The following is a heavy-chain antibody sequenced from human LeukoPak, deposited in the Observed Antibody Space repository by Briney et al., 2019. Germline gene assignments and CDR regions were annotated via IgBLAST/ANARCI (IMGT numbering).Heavy chain of an antibody. J-gene: IGHJ4*02. Sequence: ASVKVSCKASGYTFTGYYMHWVRQAPGQGLEWMGWINPNSGGTNYAQKFQGWVTMTRDTSISTAYMELSRLRSDDTAVYYCARGSYYGSGSYPLYFDYWGQGTLVTVSS. CDR3: ARGSYYGSGSYPLYFDY. CDR2: INPNSGGT. CDR1: GYTFTGYY. D-gene: IGHD3-10*01. V-gene: IGHV1-2*04.